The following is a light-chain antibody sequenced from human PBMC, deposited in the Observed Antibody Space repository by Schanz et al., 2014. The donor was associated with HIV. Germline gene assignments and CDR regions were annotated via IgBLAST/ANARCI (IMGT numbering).Light chain of an antibody. J-gene: IGLJ3*02. V-gene: IGLV2-11*01. CDR2: DVS. Sequence: QSVLTQPRSVSGSPGQSVTISCTGTNSDVGDYYYVSWYQHHPARAPKLMIYDVSFRPSGVPDRFSGSKSGNTASLTISGLQAEDEADYYCCSYAGSSTLEVCGGGTKPTV. CDR3: CSYAGSSTLEV. CDR1: NSDVGDYYY.